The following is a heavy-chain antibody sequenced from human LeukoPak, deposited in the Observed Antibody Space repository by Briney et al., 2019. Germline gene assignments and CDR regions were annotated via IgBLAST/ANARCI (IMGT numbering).Heavy chain of an antibody. Sequence: GGSLRLSCAVSGFTLNRYWMSWVRQAPGKGLEWVATLQRDGSEKYYVDSVKGRFTIPRDNAKNSVYLQMNSLRAEDTAVYYCARGGYSSGWYTAYYFDYWGQGTLVTVSS. CDR3: ARGGYSSGWYTAYYFDY. D-gene: IGHD6-19*01. CDR1: GFTLNRYW. V-gene: IGHV3-7*05. CDR2: LQRDGSEK. J-gene: IGHJ4*02.